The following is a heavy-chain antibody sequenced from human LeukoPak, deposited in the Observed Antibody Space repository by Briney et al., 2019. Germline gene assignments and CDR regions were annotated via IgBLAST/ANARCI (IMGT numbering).Heavy chain of an antibody. D-gene: IGHD6-19*01. CDR1: GYTFTHYA. V-gene: IGHV1-3*04. CDR2: INTANGNT. CDR3: ATGSYTGWYAY. Sequence: ASVKVSCKASGYTFTHYAMHWVRQAPGQRPEWMGWINTANGNTEYSEKFQGRVSFTRDRSASTVYMELSSLTSEDTAVYCCATGSYTGWYAYWGQGSLVTVSS. J-gene: IGHJ4*02.